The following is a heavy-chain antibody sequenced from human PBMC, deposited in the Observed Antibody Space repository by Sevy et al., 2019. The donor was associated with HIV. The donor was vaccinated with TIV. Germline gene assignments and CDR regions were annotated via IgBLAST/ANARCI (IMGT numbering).Heavy chain of an antibody. CDR1: GYTFTHYY. D-gene: IGHD2-21*02. Sequence: ASVKVSCKASGYTFTHYYIHWVRQAPGQGLQCVGIINPSGGGTNYAQKFQGRVTMTRDMSTNTVYLELSSLKSDDTALYYCARVDSCGGDCYYFDYWGQGTLVTVSS. J-gene: IGHJ4*02. CDR2: INPSGGGT. V-gene: IGHV1-46*01. CDR3: ARVDSCGGDCYYFDY.